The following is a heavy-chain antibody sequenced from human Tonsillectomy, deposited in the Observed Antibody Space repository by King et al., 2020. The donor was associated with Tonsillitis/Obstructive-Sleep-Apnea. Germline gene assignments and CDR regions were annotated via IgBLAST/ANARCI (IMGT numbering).Heavy chain of an antibody. CDR1: GFTFSSYW. CDR2: INSDGSST. Sequence: VQLVESGGGLVQPGGSLRLSCAASGFTFSSYWMHWVRQAPGKGLVWVSRINSDGSSTSYADSVKGRFTISRDNAKNTLYLQMNSLRAEDTAVYYCARALPLFSSGSYSWGAFDIWGQGTMVTVSS. J-gene: IGHJ3*02. V-gene: IGHV3-74*01. D-gene: IGHD1-26*01. CDR3: ARALPLFSSGSYSWGAFDI.